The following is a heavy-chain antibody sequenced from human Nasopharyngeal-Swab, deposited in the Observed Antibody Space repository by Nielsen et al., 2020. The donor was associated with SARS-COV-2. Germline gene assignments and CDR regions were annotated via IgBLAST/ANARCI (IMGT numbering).Heavy chain of an antibody. CDR2: ISYDGGYK. CDR1: GFTLSSYA. Sequence: GESLKISCAASGFTLSSYAMHWVRQAPGKGLEWVAVISYDGGYKHYADSVKGRFTDSRDSSKNTLFLQMDSLRAEDTAVYYCARGGTISLYWYFDLWGRGTLVTVSS. J-gene: IGHJ2*01. CDR3: ARGGTISLYWYFDL. D-gene: IGHD1-7*01. V-gene: IGHV3-30-3*01.